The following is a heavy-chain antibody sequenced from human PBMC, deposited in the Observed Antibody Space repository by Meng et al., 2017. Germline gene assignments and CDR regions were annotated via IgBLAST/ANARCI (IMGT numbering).Heavy chain of an antibody. V-gene: IGHV3-21*01. CDR3: ARAAEMATIDYYYYGMDV. CDR2: ISSSSSYI. J-gene: IGHJ6*02. CDR1: GFTFSDHY. Sequence: GESLKISCAASGFTFSDHYMDWVRQAPGKGLEWVSSISSSSSYIYYADSVKGRFTISRDNAKNSLYLQMNSLRADDTAVYYCARAAEMATIDYYYYGMDVWGQGTTVTVSS. D-gene: IGHD5-24*01.